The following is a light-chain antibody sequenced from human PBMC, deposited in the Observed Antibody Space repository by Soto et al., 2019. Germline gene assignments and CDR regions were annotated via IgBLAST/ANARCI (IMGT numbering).Light chain of an antibody. CDR2: EVS. CDR1: SSEVGGYNY. CDR3: SSYTTSSTHWV. J-gene: IGLJ3*02. V-gene: IGLV2-14*01. Sequence: QSALTQPASVSGSTGQSITISCTGTSSEVGGYNYVSWYQQHPGKAPKLMIYEVSNRPSGVSNRFSGSKSGNTASLTISGLQAEDEADYYCSSYTTSSTHWVFGGGTKLTVL.